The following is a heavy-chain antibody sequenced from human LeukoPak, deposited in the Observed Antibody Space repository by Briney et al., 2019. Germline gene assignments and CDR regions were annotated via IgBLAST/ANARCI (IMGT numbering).Heavy chain of an antibody. CDR3: ARGGWFGELLGYYFDY. CDR1: GGTFSSYA. V-gene: IGHV1-69*04. J-gene: IGHJ4*02. CDR2: IIPILGIA. D-gene: IGHD3-10*01. Sequence: SVKVSCKASGGTFSSYAISWVRQAPGQGLEWMGRIIPILGIANYAQKFQGRVTITADKSTSTAYMELSSLRSEDTAVYYCARGGWFGELLGYYFDYWGQGTLVTVSS.